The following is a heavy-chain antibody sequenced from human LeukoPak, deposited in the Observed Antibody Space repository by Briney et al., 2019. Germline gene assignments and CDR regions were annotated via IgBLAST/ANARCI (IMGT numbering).Heavy chain of an antibody. V-gene: IGHV4-59*01. CDR1: GGSISSYY. Sequence: SETLSLTCTVSGGSISSYYWSWIRQPPGKGLEWIGYISYSGSTNYNPSLRSRVTISVDTSKNQFSLKLSSVTAADTAMYYCAKDLTYGNFDYWGQGTLVTVSS. J-gene: IGHJ4*02. CDR2: ISYSGST. D-gene: IGHD2-21*02. CDR3: AKDLTYGNFDY.